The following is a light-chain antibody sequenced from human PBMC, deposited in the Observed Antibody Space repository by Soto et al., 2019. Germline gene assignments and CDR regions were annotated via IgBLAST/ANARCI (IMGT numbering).Light chain of an antibody. CDR3: SSYAGSNNLV. V-gene: IGLV2-8*01. Sequence: QSVLTQPPSASGSPGQSVTISCTGTSSDVGGYNSVSWYQQHPGKAPKLMIYEVSERPSGVPDRFSGAKSGSTASLTVSGLQAEDEAEYYCSSYAGSNNLVFGGGTKLTVL. CDR2: EVS. J-gene: IGLJ2*01. CDR1: SSDVGGYNS.